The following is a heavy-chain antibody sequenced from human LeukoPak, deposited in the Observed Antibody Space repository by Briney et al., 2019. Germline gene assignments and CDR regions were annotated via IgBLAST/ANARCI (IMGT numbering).Heavy chain of an antibody. D-gene: IGHD3-10*01. J-gene: IGHJ6*03. Sequence: ASVKVSCKASGYTFTSYDINWVRQATGQGLEWMGWMNPNSGNTGYAQKFQGRVTMTRNTSISTAYMELSSLRSEDTAVYYCARGRRAVLLRFGVGRYMDVWGKGTTVTVSS. CDR3: ARGRRAVLLRFGVGRYMDV. CDR1: GYTFTSYD. V-gene: IGHV1-8*01. CDR2: MNPNSGNT.